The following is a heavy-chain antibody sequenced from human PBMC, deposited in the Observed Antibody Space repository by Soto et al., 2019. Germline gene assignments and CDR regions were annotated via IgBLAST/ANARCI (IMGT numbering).Heavy chain of an antibody. CDR1: SGSISSSNW. CDR3: ARVWRDRSSSWFDP. J-gene: IGHJ5*02. CDR2: IYHSGST. Sequence: PSETLSLTCAVSSGSISSSNWWSWVRQPPGKGLEWIGEIYHSGSTNYNPSLKSRVTISVDKSKNQFSLKLSSVTAADTAVYYCARVWRDRSSSWFDPWGQGTLVTVAS. V-gene: IGHV4-4*02. D-gene: IGHD6-6*01.